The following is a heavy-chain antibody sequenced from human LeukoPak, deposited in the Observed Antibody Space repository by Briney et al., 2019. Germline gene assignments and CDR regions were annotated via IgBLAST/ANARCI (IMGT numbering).Heavy chain of an antibody. Sequence: GASVKVSCKASGYTFTGYYMHWVRQAPGQGLEWMGWINPNSGGTNYAQKFQGRVTMTRDTSISTAYMELSRLRSDDTAVYYRAAFGGQWLLRGEDAFDIWGQGTMVTVSS. CDR1: GYTFTGYY. CDR3: AAFGGQWLLRGEDAFDI. J-gene: IGHJ3*02. CDR2: INPNSGGT. D-gene: IGHD6-19*01. V-gene: IGHV1-2*02.